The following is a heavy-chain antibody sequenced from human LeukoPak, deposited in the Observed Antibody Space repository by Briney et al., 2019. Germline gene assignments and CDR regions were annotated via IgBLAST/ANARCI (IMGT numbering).Heavy chain of an antibody. CDR1: GGSFSGYY. Sequence: SETLSLTCAVYGGSFSGYYWSWIRQPPGKGLEWIGEINHSGSTNYNPSLKSRVTISVDTSKNQFSLKLSSVTAVDTAVYYCARRSSSSFGYWGQGTLVTVSS. J-gene: IGHJ4*02. CDR2: INHSGST. D-gene: IGHD6-6*01. CDR3: ARRSSSSFGY. V-gene: IGHV4-34*01.